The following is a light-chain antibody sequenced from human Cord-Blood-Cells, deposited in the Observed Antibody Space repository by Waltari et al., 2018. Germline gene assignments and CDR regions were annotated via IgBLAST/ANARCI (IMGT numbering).Light chain of an antibody. V-gene: IGKV1-39*01. CDR3: QQSYSTPLT. J-gene: IGKJ4*01. CDR2: AAS. Sequence: IQMTQSPSSLSASVGERVTITCRASQSISSYLNWYQQKPGKAPKLLIYAASSLQSGVPSRFRGSGSGTDFTLTISSLQPEDFATYYCQQSYSTPLTFGGGTKVEIK. CDR1: QSISSY.